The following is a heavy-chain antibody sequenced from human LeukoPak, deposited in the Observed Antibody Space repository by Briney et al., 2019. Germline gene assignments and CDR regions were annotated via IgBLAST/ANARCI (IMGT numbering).Heavy chain of an antibody. V-gene: IGHV5-51*01. CDR1: GYTFVNYW. Sequence: GESLKISCKSSGYTFVNYWIGWVRQMPGKGPEYVGFIYPDDSATRYSPSFHGQLTISADKSISTAYLQWSSLKASDTAIYYCARLHLYNTGGYSLYYFAYWGQGTLVTVSS. J-gene: IGHJ4*02. CDR3: ARLHLYNTGGYSLYYFAY. CDR2: IYPDDSAT. D-gene: IGHD3-22*01.